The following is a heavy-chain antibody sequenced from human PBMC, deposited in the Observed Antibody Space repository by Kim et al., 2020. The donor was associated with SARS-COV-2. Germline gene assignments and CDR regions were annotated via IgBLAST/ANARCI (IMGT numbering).Heavy chain of an antibody. J-gene: IGHJ4*02. D-gene: IGHD4-17*01. CDR3: ARDSGDLQV. CDR2: IYYSGST. Sequence: SETLSLTCTVSGGSISSYYWSWIRQPPGKGLEWIGYIYYSGSTNYNPSLKSRVTISVDTSKNQFSLKLSSVTAADTAVYYCARDSGDLQVWGQGTLVTVSS. V-gene: IGHV4-59*13. CDR1: GGSISSYY.